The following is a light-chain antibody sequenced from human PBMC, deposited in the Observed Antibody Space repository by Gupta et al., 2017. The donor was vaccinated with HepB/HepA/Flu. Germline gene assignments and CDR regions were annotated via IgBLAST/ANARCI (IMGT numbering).Light chain of an antibody. CDR2: DAS. V-gene: IGKV3-11*01. J-gene: IGKJ4*01. Sequence: EIVLTQSPATLSLSPGERATLSCRASQSVSSYLAWYQQKPGKAPRLLSYDASNRATGIPARFSGSGSGTDFTLTISSLEPEDFAVYYCQQRSNWPPLTFGGGTKVEIK. CDR1: QSVSSY. CDR3: QQRSNWPPLT.